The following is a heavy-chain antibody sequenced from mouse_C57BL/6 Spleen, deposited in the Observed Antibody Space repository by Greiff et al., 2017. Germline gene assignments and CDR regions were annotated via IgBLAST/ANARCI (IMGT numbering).Heavy chain of an antibody. V-gene: IGHV5-17*01. Sequence: EVQLQQSGGGLVKPGGSLKLSCAASGFTFSDYGMHWVRQAPEKGLEWVAYISSGSSTIYYADTVKGRFTISRDNAKNTLFLQMTSLRSEDTAMYYCARGKRYFDVWGTGTTVTVSS. CDR1: GFTFSDYG. J-gene: IGHJ1*03. CDR2: ISSGSSTI. CDR3: ARGKRYFDV.